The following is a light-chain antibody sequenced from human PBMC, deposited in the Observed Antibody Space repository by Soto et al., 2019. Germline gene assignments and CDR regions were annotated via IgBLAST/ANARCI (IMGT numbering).Light chain of an antibody. CDR3: SSYTGSNTLV. CDR1: SSDVGGYNY. CDR2: EDT. V-gene: IGLV2-14*01. Sequence: QSALTQPASVSGSPGQSITISCTGTSSDVGGYNYVSWYQQHPGKAPKLMIYEDTNRPSGVSNRFSGSRSGNTASLTISGLQANDEADYYCSSYTGSNTLVFGGGTKLTVL. J-gene: IGLJ2*01.